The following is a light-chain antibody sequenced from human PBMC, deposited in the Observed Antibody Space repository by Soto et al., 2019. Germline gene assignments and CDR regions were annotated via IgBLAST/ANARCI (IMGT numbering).Light chain of an antibody. J-gene: IGKJ1*01. Sequence: DIQMTQSPSSLSASVGDRVTITCRASQSISSFLNWYQRKPGTAPRLLIYAASNLQSGVPSRFSASGSGTDFALNISSLQPDDFGTYYCQQGFSLPWTFGQGTKVDIK. CDR2: AAS. CDR1: QSISSF. V-gene: IGKV1-39*01. CDR3: QQGFSLPWT.